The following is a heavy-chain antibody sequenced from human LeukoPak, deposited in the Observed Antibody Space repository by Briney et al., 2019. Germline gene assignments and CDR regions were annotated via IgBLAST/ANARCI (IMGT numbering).Heavy chain of an antibody. CDR3: ARRLAAAGPDYYYYYYYMDV. J-gene: IGHJ6*03. D-gene: IGHD6-13*01. CDR2: IYYSGST. CDR1: GGYISSSSYY. Sequence: SETLSLTCTASGGYISSSSYYWGWIRQPPGKGLEWIGTIYYSGSTNYNPSLKSRVTISVDTSKNQFSLKLSSVTAADTAVYYCARRLAAAGPDYYYYYYYMDVWGKGTTVTVSS. V-gene: IGHV4-39*07.